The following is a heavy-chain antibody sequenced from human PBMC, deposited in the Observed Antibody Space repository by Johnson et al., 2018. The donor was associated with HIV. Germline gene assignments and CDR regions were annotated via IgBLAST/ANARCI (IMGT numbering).Heavy chain of an antibody. CDR1: GFTFSDYY. CDR3: AKGAGNDFRGLDAFDI. Sequence: QVQLVESGGGLVQPGGSLRLSCAASGFTFSDYYMRWVRQAPGKGLEWVSSISRSGSTIYYADSVTGRFTISRANAKNSLYLQLNRLRAADTAVYYCAKGAGNDFRGLDAFDIWGQGTMVTVSS. J-gene: IGHJ3*02. CDR2: ISRSGSTI. V-gene: IGHV3-11*01. D-gene: IGHD3-3*01.